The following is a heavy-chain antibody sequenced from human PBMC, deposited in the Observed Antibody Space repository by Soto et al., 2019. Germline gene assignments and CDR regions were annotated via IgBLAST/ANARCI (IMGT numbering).Heavy chain of an antibody. J-gene: IGHJ4*02. CDR2: ISSSSSYI. CDR1: GFTFSSYS. CDR3: ARGIYGGNNFDY. D-gene: IGHD4-17*01. V-gene: IGHV3-21*01. Sequence: GGSLRLSCAASGFTFSSYSMNWVRQAPGKGLEWVSSISSSSSYIYYADSVKGRLTISRDNAKNSLYLQMNSLRAEDTAVYYCARGIYGGNNFDYWGQGTLVTVSS.